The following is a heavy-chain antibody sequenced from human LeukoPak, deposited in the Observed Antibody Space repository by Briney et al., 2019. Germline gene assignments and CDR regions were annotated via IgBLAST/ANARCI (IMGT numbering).Heavy chain of an antibody. V-gene: IGHV3-30*09. Sequence: GSLRLSCAASGFTFSSYAMHWVRQPPGKGLEWVAVISFDGSNEFYADSVKGRFAISRDNSKNTLHLQMNSLRTEDTAMYYCARHDYWGQGTLVTVSS. CDR2: ISFDGSNE. J-gene: IGHJ4*02. CDR3: ARHDY. CDR1: GFTFSSYA.